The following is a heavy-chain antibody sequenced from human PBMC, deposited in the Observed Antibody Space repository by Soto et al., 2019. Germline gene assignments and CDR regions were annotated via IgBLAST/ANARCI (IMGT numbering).Heavy chain of an antibody. CDR2: IYPGDSDT. CDR1: GYSFTSYW. J-gene: IGHJ6*02. V-gene: IGHV5-51*01. D-gene: IGHD2-15*01. Sequence: SGESLKISCKGSGYSFTSYWIGWVRQMPGKGLEWMGIIYPGDSDTRYSPSFQGQVTISADKSISTAYLQWSSLKASDTAMYYCARQLGDCSGGSCYSYYYYYGMDVWGQGTTVTVSS. CDR3: ARQLGDCSGGSCYSYYYYYGMDV.